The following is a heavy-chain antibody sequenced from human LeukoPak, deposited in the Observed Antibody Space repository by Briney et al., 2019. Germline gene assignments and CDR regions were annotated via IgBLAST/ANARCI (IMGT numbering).Heavy chain of an antibody. CDR3: ARAGYCSGGSCYLLDY. D-gene: IGHD2-15*01. CDR1: GGTFSSYA. Sequence: GASVKVSFTASGGTFSSYAISWVRPAPGQGLEWMGGIIPIFGTANYAQKFQGRVTITTDESTSTAYMELSSLRSEDTAVYYCARAGYCSGGSCYLLDYWGQGTLVTVSS. CDR2: IIPIFGTA. J-gene: IGHJ4*02. V-gene: IGHV1-69*05.